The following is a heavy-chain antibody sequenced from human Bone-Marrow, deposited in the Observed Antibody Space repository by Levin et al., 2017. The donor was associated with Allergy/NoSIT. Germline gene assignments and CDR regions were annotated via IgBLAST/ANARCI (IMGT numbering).Heavy chain of an antibody. Sequence: ASVKVSCKASGYTFTSYYIHWVRQAPGQGLEWMGLINPSGGSTTYAQKFQGRVTMTRDTSTSTVYMEMSSLRSEDTAVYYCAREAYGSGSSNFDYWGQGTLVTVSS. CDR1: GYTFTSYY. V-gene: IGHV1-46*01. CDR2: INPSGGST. D-gene: IGHD3-10*01. J-gene: IGHJ4*02. CDR3: AREAYGSGSSNFDY.